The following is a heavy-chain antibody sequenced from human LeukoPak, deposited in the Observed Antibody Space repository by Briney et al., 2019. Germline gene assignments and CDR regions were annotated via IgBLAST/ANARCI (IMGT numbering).Heavy chain of an antibody. V-gene: IGHV3-53*01. D-gene: IGHD3-3*01. Sequence: GGSLRLSCTVSGFTVSSNSMSWVRQAPGKGLEWVSFIYSDNTHYSDSVKGRFTISRDNSKNTLYLQMNSLRVEDTAVYYCARGILRFLEWSRYYFDYWGQGTLVTVSS. CDR1: GFTVSSNS. J-gene: IGHJ4*02. CDR2: IYSDNT. CDR3: ARGILRFLEWSRYYFDY.